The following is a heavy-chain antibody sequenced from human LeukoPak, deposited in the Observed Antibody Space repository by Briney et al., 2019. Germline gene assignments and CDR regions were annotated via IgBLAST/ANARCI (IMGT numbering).Heavy chain of an antibody. Sequence: GGSLRLSCAASGFTFSSYWMSWVRQAPGKGLEWVANIKQDGSEKYYVDSVKGRFTISRDNAKNSLYLQMNSLRAEDTAVYYCARGGYYYDSSPLDYWGHGTLVTVSS. CDR2: IKQDGSEK. CDR1: GFTFSSYW. CDR3: ARGGYYYDSSPLDY. J-gene: IGHJ4*01. V-gene: IGHV3-7*01. D-gene: IGHD3-22*01.